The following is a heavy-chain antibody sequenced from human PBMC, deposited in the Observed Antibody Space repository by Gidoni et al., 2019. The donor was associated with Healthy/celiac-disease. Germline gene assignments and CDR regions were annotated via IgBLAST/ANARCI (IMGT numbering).Heavy chain of an antibody. CDR3: ARYGEDCSSTSCYGDY. V-gene: IGHV1-69*01. CDR1: GGTFSSYA. CDR2: IIPIFGTA. Sequence: QMQLVQSGAEVKKPGSSVKVSCKASGGTFSSYAISWVRQAPGQGLEWMGGIIPIFGTANYAQKFQGRVTITADESTSTAYMELSSLRSEDTAVYYCARYGEDCSSTSCYGDYWGQGTLVTVSS. D-gene: IGHD2-2*01. J-gene: IGHJ4*02.